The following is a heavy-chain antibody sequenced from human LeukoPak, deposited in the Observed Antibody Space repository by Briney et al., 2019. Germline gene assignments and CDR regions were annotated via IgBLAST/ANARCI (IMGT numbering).Heavy chain of an antibody. J-gene: IGHJ4*02. D-gene: IGHD5-12*01. CDR3: ARGGTGVDIVATIPLPFDY. CDR2: INHSGST. Sequence: PSETLSLTCAVYGGSFSGYYWSWIRQPPGKGLDWIGEINHSGSTNYNPSLKSRVTISVDTSKNQFSLKLSSVTAADTAVYYCARGGTGVDIVATIPLPFDYWGQGTLVTVSS. V-gene: IGHV4-34*01. CDR1: GGSFSGYY.